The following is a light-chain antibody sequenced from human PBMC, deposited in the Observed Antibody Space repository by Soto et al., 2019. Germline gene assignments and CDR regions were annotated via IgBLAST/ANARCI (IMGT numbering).Light chain of an antibody. CDR2: AAS. Sequence: DSQMPQSQWSLFASGEAKVPFTGRAGQGVSAYLLWYRQTQGKAPNLLIYAASNLLSGVPSRFSGSGSGTNFTLTISSLQPEDFGTYYCQQSYKTPHTFGQGTKLETK. V-gene: IGKV1-39*01. CDR3: QQSYKTPHT. CDR1: QGVSAY. J-gene: IGKJ2*01.